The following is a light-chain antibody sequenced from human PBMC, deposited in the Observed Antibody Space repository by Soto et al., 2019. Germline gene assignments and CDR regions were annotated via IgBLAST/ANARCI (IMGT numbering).Light chain of an antibody. J-gene: IGKJ1*01. Sequence: IVLTQSPNTLSLSPGERATLSCRASQSVSSYYLAWYQQKPGQAPRLLIYAASSRATGIPDRFSGGGSGTDFTLTISRLEPEDFAVYYCQQCGSSPWTFGQGTKVDIK. V-gene: IGKV3-20*01. CDR2: AAS. CDR1: QSVSSYY. CDR3: QQCGSSPWT.